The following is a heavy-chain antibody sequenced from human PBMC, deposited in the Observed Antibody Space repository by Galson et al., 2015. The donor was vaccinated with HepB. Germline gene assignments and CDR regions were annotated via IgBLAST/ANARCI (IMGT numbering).Heavy chain of an antibody. D-gene: IGHD3-10*01. J-gene: IGHJ4*02. CDR1: GFTFSDYY. CDR3: ASDYGSGSNGNFDY. CDR2: ISSSSSYT. Sequence: SLRLSCAASGFTFSDYYMSWIRQAPGKGLEWVSYISSSSSYTNYADSVKGRFTISRDNAKNSLYLQTNSLRVEDTAVYYCASDYGSGSNGNFDYWGQGTLVTVSS. V-gene: IGHV3-11*06.